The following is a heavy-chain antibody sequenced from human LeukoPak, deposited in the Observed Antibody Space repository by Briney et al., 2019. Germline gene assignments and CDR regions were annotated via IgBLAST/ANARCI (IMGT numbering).Heavy chain of an antibody. J-gene: IGHJ6*02. CDR2: FDPEDGET. V-gene: IGHV1-24*01. CDR3: ATDTPNANQQLGRYYYGMDV. CDR1: VYTRTELS. D-gene: IGHD6-13*01. Sequence: ASVKVSCKVSVYTRTELSMHWVRQAPGKGLEWMGGFDPEDGETIYAQKFQGRVTMTEDTSTDTAYVDLSSLRSEDTAVYYCATDTPNANQQLGRYYYGMDVWGQGTTVTVSS.